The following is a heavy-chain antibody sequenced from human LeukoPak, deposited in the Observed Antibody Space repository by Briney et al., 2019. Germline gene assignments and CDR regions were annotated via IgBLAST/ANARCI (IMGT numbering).Heavy chain of an antibody. CDR2: IYHSGST. Sequence: SETLSLTCTVSGYSISSGYYWGWIRQPPGKGLEWIGSIYHSGSTYYNPSLKSRVTISVDTSKNQFSLKLSSVTAADTAVYYCARDRSGIYYYYMDVWGKGTTVTISS. J-gene: IGHJ6*03. CDR3: ARDRSGIYYYYMDV. CDR1: GYSISSGYY. D-gene: IGHD6-19*01. V-gene: IGHV4-38-2*02.